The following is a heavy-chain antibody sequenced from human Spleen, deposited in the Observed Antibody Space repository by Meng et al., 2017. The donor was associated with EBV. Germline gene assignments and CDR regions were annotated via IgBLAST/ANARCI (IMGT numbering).Heavy chain of an antibody. J-gene: IGHJ4*02. Sequence: VRRLESGGGLVQPGGSLRLSCAASGFTFSSYAMSWVRQAPGKGLEWVSTISGSGGSTYFADSVKGRFTISRDDSKNTLYLQMNSLRAEDTAVYYCAKDGTTFYFDYWGQGTLVTVPS. CDR2: ISGSGGST. V-gene: IGHV3-23*01. D-gene: IGHD4-17*01. CDR1: GFTFSSYA. CDR3: AKDGTTFYFDY.